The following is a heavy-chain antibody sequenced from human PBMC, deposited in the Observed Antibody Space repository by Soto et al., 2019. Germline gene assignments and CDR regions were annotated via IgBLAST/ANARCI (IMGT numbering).Heavy chain of an antibody. D-gene: IGHD6-19*01. CDR2: ISDSSSSI. Sequence: EVQLVESGGGLVQPGGSLRLSCAASGFTFSSYSMNWVRQAPGKGLEWVSYISDSSSSIYYADSVKGRFTISRDNAKKSLYLQMNSLRDEDTAGYYCATYRYPGYSSAWSWGQGTLVTVSS. V-gene: IGHV3-48*02. CDR1: GFTFSSYS. CDR3: ATYRYPGYSSAWS. J-gene: IGHJ5*02.